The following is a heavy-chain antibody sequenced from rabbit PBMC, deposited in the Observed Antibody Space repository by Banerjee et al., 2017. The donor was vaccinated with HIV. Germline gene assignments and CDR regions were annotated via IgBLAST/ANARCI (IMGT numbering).Heavy chain of an antibody. CDR2: IYTSTGTT. J-gene: IGHJ4*01. Sequence: QEQLVESGGGLVQPEGSLTLTCTASGFSFSGSSWICWVRQAPGKRPEWIASIYTSTGTTYYATWAKGRFTISKTSSTTVTLQMTSLTAADTATYFCARRQYNDDPNYRIFNLWGPGTLVTVS. CDR1: GFSFSGSSW. D-gene: IGHD2-1*01. V-gene: IGHV1S45*01. CDR3: ARRQYNDDPNYRIFNL.